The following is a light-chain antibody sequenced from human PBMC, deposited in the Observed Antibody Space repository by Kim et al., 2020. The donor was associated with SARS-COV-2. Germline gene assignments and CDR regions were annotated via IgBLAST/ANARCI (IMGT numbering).Light chain of an antibody. V-gene: IGKV2-30*01. CDR1: QSLIYSNGYTY. CDR2: LGS. CDR3: MQGTHWPFT. J-gene: IGKJ3*01. Sequence: PASISCRSSQSLIYSNGYTYLDWFLQRPGQSPKRLIYLGSNRASGVPDRFSGSESGTDFTLQISRVEAEDVGVYYCMQGTHWPFTFGPGTKVDIK.